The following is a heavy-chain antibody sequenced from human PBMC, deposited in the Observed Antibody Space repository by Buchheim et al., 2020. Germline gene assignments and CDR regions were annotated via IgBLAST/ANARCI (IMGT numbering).Heavy chain of an antibody. D-gene: IGHD6-13*01. CDR3: ESRKWAAAGSDNFHY. V-gene: IGHV3-48*03. CDR2: ISTTGTTT. CDR1: GFSFSDYE. J-gene: IGHJ4*02. Sequence: EVQLVESGGGLVQPGGSLRLSCAASGFSFSDYEMNWVRQAPGKGLEWISYISTTGTTTFYTDSVKGRFTISRDNAKNSLYLQMNSLRAEDTAIYYCESRKWAAAGSDNFHYWGQGTL.